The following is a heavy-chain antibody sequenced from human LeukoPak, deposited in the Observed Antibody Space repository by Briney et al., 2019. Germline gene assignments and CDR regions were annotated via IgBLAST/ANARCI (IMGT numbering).Heavy chain of an antibody. V-gene: IGHV3-30*02. CDR3: ARYSGYDRNDAFDI. D-gene: IGHD5-12*01. J-gene: IGHJ3*02. CDR2: IRYDGSNK. Sequence: PGGSLRLSCAASGFSFSSYGMHWVRQAPGKGLEWVAFIRYDGSNKYYADSVKGRFTISRDNSKNTLYLQMNSLRAEDTAVYYRARYSGYDRNDAFDIWGQGTMVTVSS. CDR1: GFSFSSYG.